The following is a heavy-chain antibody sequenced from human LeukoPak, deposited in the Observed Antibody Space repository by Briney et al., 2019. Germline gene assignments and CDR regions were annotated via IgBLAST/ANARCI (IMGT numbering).Heavy chain of an antibody. J-gene: IGHJ2*01. V-gene: IGHV3-30*18. D-gene: IGHD4-17*01. Sequence: PGRSLRLSCAASRFTFSSYGMHWVRQAPGKGLEWVAIISYDGSNKYYADSVKGRFTISRDDSKNTLYLQLNSLRVEDTAIYYCAKHEYGDNWFFDLWGRGTLVTVSS. CDR3: AKHEYGDNWFFDL. CDR1: RFTFSSYG. CDR2: ISYDGSNK.